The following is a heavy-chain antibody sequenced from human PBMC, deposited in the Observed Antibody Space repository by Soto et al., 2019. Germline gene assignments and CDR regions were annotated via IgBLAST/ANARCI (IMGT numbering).Heavy chain of an antibody. CDR2: ISAYNGNT. Sequence: QVQLVQSGAEVKKPGASVKVSCKASGYTFTSYGISWVRQAPGQGLEWMGWISAYNGNTNYAQKLQGRVTMTTDTATSTAYMELRSLRSDDTAVYYWARDQYYDFWSGYPPSCGYWGQGTLVTVSS. J-gene: IGHJ4*02. D-gene: IGHD3-3*01. V-gene: IGHV1-18*01. CDR3: ARDQYYDFWSGYPPSCGY. CDR1: GYTFTSYG.